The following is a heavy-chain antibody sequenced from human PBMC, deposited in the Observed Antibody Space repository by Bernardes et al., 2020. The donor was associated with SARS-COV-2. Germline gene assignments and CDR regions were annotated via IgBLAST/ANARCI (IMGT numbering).Heavy chain of an antibody. V-gene: IGHV3-66*01. CDR3: ARVGRDGYNFESVY. Sequence: GGSLRLSCAASGFTVSSNYMSWVRQAPGKGLEWVSVIYSGGSTYYADSVKGRFTISRDNSKNTLYLQMNSLRAEDTAVYYCARVGRDGYNFESVYWGQGTLVPVSP. CDR2: IYSGGST. J-gene: IGHJ4*02. CDR1: GFTVSSNY. D-gene: IGHD5-12*01.